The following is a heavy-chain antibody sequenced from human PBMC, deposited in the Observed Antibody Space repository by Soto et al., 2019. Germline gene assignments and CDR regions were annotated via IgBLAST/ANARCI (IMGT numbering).Heavy chain of an antibody. J-gene: IGHJ3*02. D-gene: IGHD5-18*01. CDR1: GFTFSNYW. CDR3: VRGGGTQLWSLFYN. CDR2: LNSDGSTT. V-gene: IGHV3-74*01. Sequence: EVQLVESRGGLVQAGGSLRLSCAASGFTFSNYWMHWVRQAPGKGLVWVSRLNSDGSTTNYADSVKGRFTISRDNAKNTLYLQMNSLRTEDTAVYYCVRGGGTQLWSLFYNWGQGTMVTVSS.